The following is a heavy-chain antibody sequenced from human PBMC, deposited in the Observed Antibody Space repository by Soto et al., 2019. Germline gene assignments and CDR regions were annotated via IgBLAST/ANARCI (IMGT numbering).Heavy chain of an antibody. CDR1: GGSISSGGYY. J-gene: IGHJ6*02. D-gene: IGHD3-22*01. Sequence: SETLSLTCTVSGGSISSGGYYWSWIRQHPGKGLEWIGCIYYSGSTYYNPSLKSRVTISVDTSKNQFSLKLSSVTAADTAVYYCASNMIVAQSYYYYYGMDVWGQGTTVTVSS. CDR2: IYYSGST. V-gene: IGHV4-31*03. CDR3: ASNMIVAQSYYYYYGMDV.